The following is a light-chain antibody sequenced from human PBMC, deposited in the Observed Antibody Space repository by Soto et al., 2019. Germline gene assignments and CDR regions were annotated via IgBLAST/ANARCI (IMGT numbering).Light chain of an antibody. Sequence: QSALTQPASVSGSPGQSITISCTGTSSDVGGYNYVSWYQQHPGKAPKLMIYEVSNRPSGVSNRFSGSKSGNTASLTISGLQAEDEADYYCSSYTSSSTYVVFGGGTKVTLL. CDR1: SSDVGGYNY. V-gene: IGLV2-14*01. CDR2: EVS. J-gene: IGLJ2*01. CDR3: SSYTSSSTYVV.